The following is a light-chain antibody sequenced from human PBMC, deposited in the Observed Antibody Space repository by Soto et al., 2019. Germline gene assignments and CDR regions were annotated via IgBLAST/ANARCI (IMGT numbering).Light chain of an antibody. CDR2: GAS. Sequence: EIVLTQSPGPLSLSPGERAILSCRASQSVSSSYLGWYQQKPGQAPRLLIYGASSRATGIPDRFSGSGSGTDFTLTISRLEPEDFAVYYCQQYGTSPFPFGQGTKLEIK. CDR3: QQYGTSPFP. J-gene: IGKJ2*01. CDR1: QSVSSSY. V-gene: IGKV3-20*01.